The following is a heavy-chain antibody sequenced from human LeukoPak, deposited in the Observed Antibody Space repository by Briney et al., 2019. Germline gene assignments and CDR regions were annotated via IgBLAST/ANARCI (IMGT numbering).Heavy chain of an antibody. V-gene: IGHV3-74*01. D-gene: IGHD4-23*01. CDR3: ASDFGGHDDF. Sequence: PGGSLRLSCAASGFTFSSYAMSWVRQAPGKGLVWVSRMNTDGSRTDYADSVKGRFTISRDNAKNTLYLQMNSLGVEDTAVYSCASDFGGHDDFWGQGILVTVSS. CDR2: MNTDGSRT. CDR1: GFTFSSYA. J-gene: IGHJ4*02.